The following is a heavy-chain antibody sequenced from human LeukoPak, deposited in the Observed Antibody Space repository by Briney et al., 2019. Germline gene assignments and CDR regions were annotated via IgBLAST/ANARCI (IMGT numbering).Heavy chain of an antibody. J-gene: IGHJ5*02. CDR2: MNPNSGNT. CDR1: GNTFTSYD. V-gene: IGHV1-8*01. D-gene: IGHD3-10*01. CDR3: ATQDYGSGSFNWFDP. Sequence: EASVKVSCKASGNTFTSYDINWVRQATGQGLEWMGWMNPNSGNTGYAQKFQGRVTMTRNTTISTAYMELSSLRSEDTAVYYCATQDYGSGSFNWFDPWGQGTLVTVSS.